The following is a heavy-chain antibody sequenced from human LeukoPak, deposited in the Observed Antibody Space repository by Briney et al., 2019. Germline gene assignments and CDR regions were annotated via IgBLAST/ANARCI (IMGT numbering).Heavy chain of an antibody. CDR2: ISGSGGST. CDR3: AKDPIRYYYDSSGGYYFDY. Sequence: GGSLRLSCAASGFTFSSYSMNWVRQAPGKGLEWVSAISGSGGSTYYADSVKGRFTISRDNSKNTLYLQMNSLRAEDAAVYYCAKDPIRYYYDSSGGYYFDYWGQGTLVTVSS. V-gene: IGHV3-23*01. D-gene: IGHD3-22*01. J-gene: IGHJ4*02. CDR1: GFTFSSYS.